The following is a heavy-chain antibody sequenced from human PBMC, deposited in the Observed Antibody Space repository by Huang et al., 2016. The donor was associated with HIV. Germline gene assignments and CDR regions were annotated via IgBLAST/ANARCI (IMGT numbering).Heavy chain of an antibody. CDR1: GYTFTNSW. Sequence: EVQLVQSGAEVKKPGESLKISCKGSGYTFTNSWIGWVRQMPGKGLEWMGLIYPGDSDLRYSPSFQGKVTISADKSIRTAYLLWSTLEASDTAMYYCARGATLTGNTNFFDVWGQGTMVSVSS. CDR3: ARGATLTGNTNFFDV. J-gene: IGHJ3*01. CDR2: IYPGDSDL. V-gene: IGHV5-51*03. D-gene: IGHD3-9*01.